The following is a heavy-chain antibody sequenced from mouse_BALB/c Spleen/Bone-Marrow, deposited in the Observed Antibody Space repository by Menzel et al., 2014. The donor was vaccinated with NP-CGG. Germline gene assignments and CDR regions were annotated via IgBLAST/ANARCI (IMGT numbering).Heavy chain of an antibody. CDR1: GFSLTSYD. Sequence: VKLVESGPGLVAPSQSLSITCTVSGFSLTSYDISWIRQPPGKGLEWLGVIWTGGGTNYNSAFMSRLSISKDNSKSQVFLKMNSLQTDDTAIYYCVRAMITAYYFDYWGQGTTLTVSS. V-gene: IGHV2-9-2*01. J-gene: IGHJ2*01. CDR3: VRAMITAYYFDY. D-gene: IGHD2-4*01. CDR2: IWTGGGT.